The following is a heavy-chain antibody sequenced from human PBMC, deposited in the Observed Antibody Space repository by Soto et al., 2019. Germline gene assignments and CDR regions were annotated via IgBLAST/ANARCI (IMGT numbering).Heavy chain of an antibody. CDR2: INPNSGGT. CDR3: ARVRYGDYVYSHYGMDV. V-gene: IGHV1-2*02. CDR1: GYTFTGYY. Sequence: GASVKVSCKASGYTFTGYYMHWVRQAPGQGLEWMGWINPNSGGTNYAQKLQGRVTMTRDTSISTAYMELSRLRSDDTAVYYCARVRYGDYVYSHYGMDVWGQGTTVTVSS. D-gene: IGHD4-17*01. J-gene: IGHJ6*02.